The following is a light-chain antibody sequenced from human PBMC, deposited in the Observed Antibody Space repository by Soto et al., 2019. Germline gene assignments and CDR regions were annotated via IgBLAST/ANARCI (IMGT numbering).Light chain of an antibody. V-gene: IGLV2-23*02. CDR1: SSDVGSFNL. Sequence: QSALTQPASVSGSPGQSITISCTGTSSDVGSFNLVSWYQQHPGKAPKLMIYEVNKWPSGVSNRFSGSTSGNTASLTISGLQAEDEADYYCCSYAGTTTPFVFGTGTKLTVL. CDR3: CSYAGTTTPFV. J-gene: IGLJ1*01. CDR2: EVN.